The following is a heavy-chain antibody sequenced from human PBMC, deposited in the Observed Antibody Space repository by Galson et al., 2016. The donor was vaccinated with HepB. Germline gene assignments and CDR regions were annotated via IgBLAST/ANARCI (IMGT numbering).Heavy chain of an antibody. D-gene: IGHD6-13*01. CDR1: GGSMRNYH. CDR2: MYYSGSP. Sequence: SETLSLTCTVSGGSMRNYHWSWIRQPPGKGPECIGYMYYSGSPKYNPSLKSRVTMLVDTSKNQFYLKLTSVTAADTAVYYCARDRGIAAVGDDPFEIWGQGKMVTVSS. CDR3: ARDRGIAAVGDDPFEI. V-gene: IGHV4-59*01. J-gene: IGHJ3*02.